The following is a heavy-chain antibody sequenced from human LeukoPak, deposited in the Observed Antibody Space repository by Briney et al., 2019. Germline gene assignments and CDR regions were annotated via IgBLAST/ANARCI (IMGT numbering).Heavy chain of an antibody. CDR3: ASSTVTTPQRH. Sequence: PGGPLRLSCAASGFTFSSYSMNWVRQTPGKGLEWISSISSSSSYIYYPDSVKGRFTISRDNAKNSLYLQMNSLRAEDTAVYYCASSTVTTPQRHWGQGTLVTVSS. CDR2: ISSSSSYI. CDR1: GFTFSSYS. J-gene: IGHJ4*02. D-gene: IGHD4-17*01. V-gene: IGHV3-21*01.